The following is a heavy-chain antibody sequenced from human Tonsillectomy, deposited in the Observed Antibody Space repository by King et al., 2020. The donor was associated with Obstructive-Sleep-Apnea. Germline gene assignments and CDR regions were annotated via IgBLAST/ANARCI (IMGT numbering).Heavy chain of an antibody. Sequence: VQLVESGGGLVQPGRSLRLSCTASGFTFGDYAMSWFRQAPGKGLEWVGFIRSKAYGGTTEYAASVKGRFTISRDDSKSIAYLQMNSLKTEDTAVYYCPSLSPTVTTSGYFYGMDVWGQGTTVAVSS. D-gene: IGHD4-17*01. J-gene: IGHJ6*02. V-gene: IGHV3-49*03. CDR3: PSLSPTVTTSGYFYGMDV. CDR1: GFTFGDYA. CDR2: IRSKAYGGTT.